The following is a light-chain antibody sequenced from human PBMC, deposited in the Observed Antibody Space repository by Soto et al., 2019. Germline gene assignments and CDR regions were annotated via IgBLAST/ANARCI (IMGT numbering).Light chain of an antibody. CDR1: SSDVCGYNY. J-gene: IGLJ1*01. Sequence: QSVLTQPASVSGSPGQPITISCTGTSSDVCGYNYVSWYQQHPGKAPKLMIYEVSSRPSGVSNRFSGSKSGNTASLTISGLQAEDEADYYCSSYTSSSTYVFGTGTKVTVL. CDR3: SSYTSSSTYV. CDR2: EVS. V-gene: IGLV2-14*01.